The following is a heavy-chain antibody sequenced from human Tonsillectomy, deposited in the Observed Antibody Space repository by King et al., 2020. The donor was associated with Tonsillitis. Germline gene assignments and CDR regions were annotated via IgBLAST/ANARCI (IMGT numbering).Heavy chain of an antibody. D-gene: IGHD1-14*01. CDR1: GFTFNTYA. J-gene: IGHJ5*02. Sequence: VQLVESGGGVVQPGRSLRLSCAASGFTFNTYAMHWVRQAPGKGLECVAVISYDGSNKYYADSVKGRFTISRDNSENTLDLQMNNLRPEDTAVYYCASRTSHEISWGQGTLVTVSS. CDR3: ASRTSHEIS. CDR2: ISYDGSNK. V-gene: IGHV3-30-3*01.